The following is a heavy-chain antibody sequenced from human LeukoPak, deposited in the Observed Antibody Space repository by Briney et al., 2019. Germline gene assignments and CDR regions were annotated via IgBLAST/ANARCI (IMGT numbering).Heavy chain of an antibody. CDR2: ISGGGGNT. Sequence: GGSLRLSCAASKFAFSSYAMSWVRQAPGKGLEWVSAISGGGGNTYYAGSVKGRFTISRDNSKNTLYLQMNSLRAEDTAVYYCGKNRYSGSLSPFDIWGQGTMVTVSS. J-gene: IGHJ3*02. D-gene: IGHD1-26*01. V-gene: IGHV3-23*01. CDR3: GKNRYSGSLSPFDI. CDR1: KFAFSSYA.